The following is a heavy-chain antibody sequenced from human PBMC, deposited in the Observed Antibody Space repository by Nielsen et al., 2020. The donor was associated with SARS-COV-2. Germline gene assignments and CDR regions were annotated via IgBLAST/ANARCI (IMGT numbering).Heavy chain of an antibody. V-gene: IGHV3-30*18. Sequence: GGSLRLSCAASGFTFSSYGVHWVRQAPGKGLEWVAVISYDGSNKYYADSVKGRFTISRDNSKNTLYLQMNSLRAEDTAVYYCAKDPDRGYRPHGMDVWGQGTTVTVSS. D-gene: IGHD5-18*01. CDR3: AKDPDRGYRPHGMDV. CDR1: GFTFSSYG. CDR2: ISYDGSNK. J-gene: IGHJ6*02.